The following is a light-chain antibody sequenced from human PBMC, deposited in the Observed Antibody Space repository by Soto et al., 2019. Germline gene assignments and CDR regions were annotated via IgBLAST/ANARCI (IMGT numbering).Light chain of an antibody. CDR2: SRN. Sequence: QTVVTQQPSFSVSPEETVTLTSGLSSGTASTSYYPSWYQQTPGQTPRTLIYSRNTRSSGVPDRFSGSILGNKAALTITGAQADDESYYYCVLYMGSCIWVVGGGTKLTDL. V-gene: IGLV8-61*01. CDR3: VLYMGSCIWV. CDR1: SGTASTSYY. J-gene: IGLJ3*02.